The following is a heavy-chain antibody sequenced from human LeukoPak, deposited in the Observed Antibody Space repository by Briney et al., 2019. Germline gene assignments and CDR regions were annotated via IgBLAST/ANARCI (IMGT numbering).Heavy chain of an antibody. CDR3: ARVSPRIRGSSSWYVWFDP. V-gene: IGHV1-46*01. Sequence: GASVKVSCKASGYTFTTYYMYWVRQAPGQGLEWMGIISLGVGSTNYAQKFQGRITMTRDMSTSTVYMDLSSLRSEDTAVYYCARVSPRIRGSSSWYVWFDPWGQGTLVTVSS. CDR1: GYTFTTYY. J-gene: IGHJ5*02. CDR2: ISLGVGST. D-gene: IGHD6-13*01.